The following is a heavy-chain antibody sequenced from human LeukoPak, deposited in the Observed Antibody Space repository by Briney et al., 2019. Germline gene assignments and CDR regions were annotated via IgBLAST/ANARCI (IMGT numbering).Heavy chain of an antibody. V-gene: IGHV5-51*01. J-gene: IGHJ4*02. Sequence: GESLKISCKGSGYSFTSYWIGWVRHMPGKGLEWMGIIYPGDSDTRYSPSFQGQVTISADKSISTAYLQWSSLKASDTAMYYCARPRGGSTSVDYFDYWGQGTLVTVSS. D-gene: IGHD2-2*01. CDR3: ARPRGGSTSVDYFDY. CDR1: GYSFTSYW. CDR2: IYPGDSDT.